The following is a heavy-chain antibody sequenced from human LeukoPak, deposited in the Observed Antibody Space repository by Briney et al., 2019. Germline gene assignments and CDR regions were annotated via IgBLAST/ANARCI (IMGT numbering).Heavy chain of an antibody. CDR1: GGSISSYY. Sequence: SETLSLTCTVSGGSISSYYWSWIRQPPGKGLEWIGYIYHSGSTNYNPSLKSRVTISVDTSKNQFSLKLSSVTAADTAVYYCAGSTYDTSGGDYWGQGTLVTVSS. CDR2: IYHSGST. CDR3: AGSTYDTSGGDY. V-gene: IGHV4-59*03. J-gene: IGHJ4*02. D-gene: IGHD3-22*01.